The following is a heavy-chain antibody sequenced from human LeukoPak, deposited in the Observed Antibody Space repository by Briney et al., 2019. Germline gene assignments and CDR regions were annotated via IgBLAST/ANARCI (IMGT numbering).Heavy chain of an antibody. Sequence: ASVKVSCKESGYTFTGYYMHWVRQAPGQGLEWMGRINPNSGGTNYAQKFQGRVTMTRDTSISTAYMELSRLRSDDTAVYYCVLWYCSGGSCTIDYWGQGTLVTVSS. V-gene: IGHV1-2*06. J-gene: IGHJ4*02. CDR1: GYTFTGYY. D-gene: IGHD2-15*01. CDR2: INPNSGGT. CDR3: VLWYCSGGSCTIDY.